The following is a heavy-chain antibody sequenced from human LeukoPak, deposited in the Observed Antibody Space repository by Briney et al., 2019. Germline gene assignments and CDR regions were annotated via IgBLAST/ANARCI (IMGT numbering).Heavy chain of an antibody. CDR3: ARHERSGSYHFYMDV. D-gene: IGHD1-26*01. V-gene: IGHV5-51*01. Sequence: GESLKISCKGSGYSFTSYWIGWVRQLPGKGLEWMGIIYPGDSDTRYSPSFQGQVTISADKSISTAYLQWSSLKASDTAMYHCARHERSGSYHFYMDVWGKGTTVTVSS. CDR1: GYSFTSYW. CDR2: IYPGDSDT. J-gene: IGHJ6*03.